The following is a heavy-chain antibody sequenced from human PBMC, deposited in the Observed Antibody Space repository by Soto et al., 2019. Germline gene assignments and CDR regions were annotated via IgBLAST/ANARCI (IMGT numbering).Heavy chain of an antibody. CDR1: GYTFTVYY. D-gene: IGHD5-12*01. CDR3: AKANSGDDDEFDY. CDR2: INPKSGGT. Sequence: ASVKVSCKASGYTFTVYYMHGVLQSPGQCLEWMGWINPKSGGTDYAQKFQGRVTMTRDTSSSSAYMELSSLRSDDTAVYYCAKANSGDDDEFDYWGQGTQVTVSS. V-gene: IGHV1-2*02. J-gene: IGHJ4*02.